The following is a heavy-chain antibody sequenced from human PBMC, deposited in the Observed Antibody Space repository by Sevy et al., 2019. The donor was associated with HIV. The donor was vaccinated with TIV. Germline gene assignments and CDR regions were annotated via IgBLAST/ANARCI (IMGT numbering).Heavy chain of an antibody. Sequence: GGSLRLSCVASRFTFSDSSMTWVRQAPGKGLERIAFINEDGSRLGYVDSVRGRFTISRENTKNSLYLQMNSLRAEDTAVYFCARDRAYSALDYWGQGTLVTVSS. CDR3: ARDRAYSALDY. V-gene: IGHV3-7*01. J-gene: IGHJ4*02. D-gene: IGHD5-18*01. CDR1: RFTFSDSS. CDR2: INEDGSRL.